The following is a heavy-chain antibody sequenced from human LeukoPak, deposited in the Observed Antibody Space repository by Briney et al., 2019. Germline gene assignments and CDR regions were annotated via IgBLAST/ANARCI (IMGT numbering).Heavy chain of an antibody. J-gene: IGHJ4*02. V-gene: IGHV4-39*01. Sequence: PSETLSLTCTVSGGSISSSSYYWGWIRQPPGKGLEWIGSIYYSGSTYYNPSLKSRVTISVDTSKNQFSLKLSSVTAADTAVYYCARHLLGYYDSNVSDYWGQGTLVTVSS. D-gene: IGHD3-22*01. CDR2: IYYSGST. CDR3: ARHLLGYYDSNVSDY. CDR1: GGSISSSSYY.